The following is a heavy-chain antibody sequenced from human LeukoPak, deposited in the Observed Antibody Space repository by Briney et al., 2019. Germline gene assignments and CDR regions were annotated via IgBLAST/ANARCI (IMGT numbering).Heavy chain of an antibody. J-gene: IGHJ3*02. CDR2: IIPILGIA. D-gene: IGHD3-16*02. Sequence: ASVKVSCKASGGTFSSYAISWVRQAPGQGLEWMGRIIPILGIANYAQKFQGRVTITADKSTSTAYMELSSLRSEDTAVYYCATYRFLGRPDAFDIWGQGTMVTVSS. CDR1: GGTFSSYA. V-gene: IGHV1-69*04. CDR3: ATYRFLGRPDAFDI.